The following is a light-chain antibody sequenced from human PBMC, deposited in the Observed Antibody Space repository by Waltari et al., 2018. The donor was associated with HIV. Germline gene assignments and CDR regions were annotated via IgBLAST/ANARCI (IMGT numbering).Light chain of an antibody. Sequence: QSALTQPPSASGSLGQSVTISCTGSSSDIGAYDSVSWFQQHPRSAPKLLLYEVTRRPPAVSDRYSGSRSGSTAFLTVAGLQPDEEATYFCSSYGDSLRVLFGGGANVTVL. V-gene: IGLV2-8*01. CDR1: SSDIGAYDS. CDR3: SSYGDSLRVL. J-gene: IGLJ3*02. CDR2: EVT.